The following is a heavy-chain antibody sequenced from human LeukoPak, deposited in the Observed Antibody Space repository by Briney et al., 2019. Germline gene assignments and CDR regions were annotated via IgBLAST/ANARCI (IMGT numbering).Heavy chain of an antibody. CDR1: GFTVSSNY. D-gene: IGHD3-22*01. V-gene: IGHV3-53*01. CDR2: IYSGGST. Sequence: GGSLRLSCAASGFTVSSNYMSWVRQAPGKGLEWVSIIYSGGSTYYADSVKGRFTISRDNSKNTLYLQMNSLRAEDTAVYYCAREDYYDSSGYDWGQGTLVTVSP. J-gene: IGHJ4*02. CDR3: AREDYYDSSGYD.